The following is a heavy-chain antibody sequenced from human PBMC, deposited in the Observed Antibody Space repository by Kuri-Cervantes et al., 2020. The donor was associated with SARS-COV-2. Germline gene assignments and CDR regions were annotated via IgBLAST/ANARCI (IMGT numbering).Heavy chain of an antibody. CDR3: AKGEYQLLYGGISGYYYAMDV. Sequence: GESLKISCAGSGFNFNSYAMGWVRQVPGKGLEWVSAIYDSGCSTYYADSVKGRFNISRDNSKNTLYLQMNSLRAEDTAVYYCAKGEYQLLYGGISGYYYAMDVWGQGTTVTVSS. J-gene: IGHJ6*02. D-gene: IGHD2-2*02. V-gene: IGHV3-23*01. CDR2: IYDSGCST. CDR1: GFNFNSYA.